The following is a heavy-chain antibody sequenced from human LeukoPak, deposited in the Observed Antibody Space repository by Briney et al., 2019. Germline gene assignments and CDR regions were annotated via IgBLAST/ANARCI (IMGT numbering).Heavy chain of an antibody. D-gene: IGHD2-15*01. Sequence: PGRSLRLSRASSGFSFEEYAMHWVRQARGKGLEWVSGISWNSGNIAYADSVKGRFTISVDNAKNSLYLQMNSLRAEDMALYYCAKATCSGGNCYSTAFDIWGQGTVVTVSS. CDR3: AKATCSGGNCYSTAFDI. J-gene: IGHJ3*02. V-gene: IGHV3-9*03. CDR1: GFSFEEYA. CDR2: ISWNSGNI.